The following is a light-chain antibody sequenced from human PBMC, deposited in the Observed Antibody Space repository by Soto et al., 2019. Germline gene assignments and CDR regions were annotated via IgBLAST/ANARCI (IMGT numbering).Light chain of an antibody. J-gene: IGKJ3*01. V-gene: IGKV3-20*01. CDR2: GAS. Sequence: EIVLTQSPGTLSLSPGERATISCRASQSVSSSYLAWYQQKPGQAPRLLIYGASSRATGIPDRFSGSGSGTDFTLTISRLEPEDFAVYYCQQYGSSPRGFTFGPGTKVDIK. CDR1: QSVSSSY. CDR3: QQYGSSPRGFT.